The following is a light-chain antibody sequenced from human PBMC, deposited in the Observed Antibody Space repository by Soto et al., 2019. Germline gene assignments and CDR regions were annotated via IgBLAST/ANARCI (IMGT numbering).Light chain of an antibody. Sequence: LTQSPGTLSLSPGERATLHCRASQTVRNNYLAWYQQKPGQAPRLLIYDASSRATGIPDRFSGGGSGTDFTLTISRLEPEDFAVYYCQQYSASPRTFGPGTKVDIK. CDR1: QTVRNNY. J-gene: IGKJ3*01. V-gene: IGKV3-20*01. CDR3: QQYSASPRT. CDR2: DAS.